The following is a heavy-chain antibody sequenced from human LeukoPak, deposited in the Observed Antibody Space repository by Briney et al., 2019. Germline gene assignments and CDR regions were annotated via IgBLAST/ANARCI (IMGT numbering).Heavy chain of an antibody. CDR2: ITASGGRT. CDR3: AKGLGYCSGGSCHNYVTGNAFDI. CDR1: QFKFHNYG. V-gene: IGHV3-23*01. D-gene: IGHD2-15*01. J-gene: IGHJ3*02. Sequence: PGGSLRLSCAPSQFKFHNYGMTWVRQAPGKGLEWVSSITASGGRTQYADSVQGRFTISRDNSKNTLYLQMNSLRAEDTAVYYCAKGLGYCSGGSCHNYVTGNAFDIWGQGTMVTVSS.